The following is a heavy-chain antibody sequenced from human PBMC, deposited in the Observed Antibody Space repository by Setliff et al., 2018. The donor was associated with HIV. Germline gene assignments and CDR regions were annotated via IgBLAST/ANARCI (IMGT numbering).Heavy chain of an antibody. J-gene: IGHJ4*02. Sequence: EASVKVSCKASGYTFTGYYMHWVRQAPGQGLEWMGWINPNSGGTNYAQKFQGRVTLTSDTSINTAYMELSGLRSDDTAMYFCARQLSNSLDYWGQGTLVTVSS. D-gene: IGHD7-27*01. CDR3: ARQLSNSLDY. CDR2: INPNSGGT. CDR1: GYTFTGYY. V-gene: IGHV1-2*02.